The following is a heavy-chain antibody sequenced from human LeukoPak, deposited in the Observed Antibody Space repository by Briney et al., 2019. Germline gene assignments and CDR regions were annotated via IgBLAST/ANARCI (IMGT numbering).Heavy chain of an antibody. V-gene: IGHV3-30-3*01. Sequence: GGSLRLSCAASGFTFSSYAMHWVRQAPGKGLEWVAIISYDGNNKFYADSVKGRFSISRDNSKNTLYLQMNSLRAEDTAVYYCARASRDGTENWCDPWGQGTLDTVSS. D-gene: IGHD5-24*01. CDR1: GFTFSSYA. J-gene: IGHJ5*02. CDR2: ISYDGNNK. CDR3: ARASRDGTENWCDP.